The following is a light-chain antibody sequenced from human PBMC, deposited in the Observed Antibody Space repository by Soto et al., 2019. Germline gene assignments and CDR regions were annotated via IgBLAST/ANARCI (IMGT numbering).Light chain of an antibody. V-gene: IGLV2-14*01. J-gene: IGLJ1*01. Sequence: QSALTQPASVSGSPGQSITISCTGTSTDVSRYNYVSWYQQHPGKAPKLMVYDVSNRPSWVSNRFSGSKSGITASLTISGPQAEDEADYYCTSYTSDSTYVFGTGTKVTVL. CDR1: STDVSRYNY. CDR3: TSYTSDSTYV. CDR2: DVS.